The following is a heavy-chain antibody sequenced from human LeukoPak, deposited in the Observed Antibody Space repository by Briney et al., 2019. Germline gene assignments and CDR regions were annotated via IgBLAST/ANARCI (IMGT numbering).Heavy chain of an antibody. CDR2: ISITSNTI. J-gene: IGHJ4*02. V-gene: IGHV3-48*03. CDR1: GFSFRNYE. CDR3: ARGGLDAYDY. D-gene: IGHD5-24*01. Sequence: AGGSLRLSCAASGFSFRNYEMNWVRQAPGKGLDWVSYISITSNTIHYADSVKGRFTISRDNAKNSLYLQMTSLRAEDTAIYYCARGGLDAYDYWGQGTLVTVSS.